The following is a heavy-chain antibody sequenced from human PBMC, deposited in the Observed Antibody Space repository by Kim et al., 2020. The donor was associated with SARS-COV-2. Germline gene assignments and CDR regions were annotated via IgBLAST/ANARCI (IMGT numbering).Heavy chain of an antibody. CDR1: GGTFSSYA. CDR3: ASRIVGATYYYYGMDV. J-gene: IGHJ6*02. D-gene: IGHD1-26*01. CDR2: IIPIFGTA. V-gene: IGHV1-69*13. Sequence: SVKVSCKASGGTFSSYAISWVRQAPGQGLEWMGGIIPIFGTANYAQKFQGRVTITADESTSTAYMELSSLRSEDTAVYYCASRIVGATYYYYGMDVWGQGTTVTVSS.